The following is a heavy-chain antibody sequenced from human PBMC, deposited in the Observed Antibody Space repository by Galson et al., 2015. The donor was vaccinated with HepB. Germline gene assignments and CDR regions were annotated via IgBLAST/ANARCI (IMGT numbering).Heavy chain of an antibody. V-gene: IGHV3-30-3*01. CDR2: ISYDGSNK. CDR1: GFTFSKYT. D-gene: IGHD3-10*01. J-gene: IGHJ6*02. Sequence: SLRLSCAASGFTFSKYTMHWVRQAPGKGLEWVAFISYDGSNKDYTDSVKGRFTISRDNSKNTVYLQMNSLKSEDMAVYYCARTAELLWYADIKGMDVWGQGTTVTVSS. CDR3: ARTAELLWYADIKGMDV.